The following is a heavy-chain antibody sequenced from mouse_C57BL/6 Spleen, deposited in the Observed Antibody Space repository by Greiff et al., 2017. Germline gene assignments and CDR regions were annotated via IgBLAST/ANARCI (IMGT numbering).Heavy chain of an antibody. Sequence: EVQLQQSGPELVKPGASVKMSCKASGYTFTDYNMHWVKQSHGKSLEWIGYINPNNGGTSYNQKFKGKATLTVNKSSSTAYMELRSLTSEESAVYYCARRGWLRQRKGPSIDYWGQGTSVTVSS. V-gene: IGHV1-22*01. CDR2: INPNNGGT. CDR3: ARRGWLRQRKGPSIDY. CDR1: GYTFTDYN. J-gene: IGHJ4*01. D-gene: IGHD3-2*02.